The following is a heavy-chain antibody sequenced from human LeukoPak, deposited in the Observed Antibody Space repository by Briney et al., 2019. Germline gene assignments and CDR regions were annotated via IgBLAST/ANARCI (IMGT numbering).Heavy chain of an antibody. D-gene: IGHD6-6*01. V-gene: IGHV3-23*01. J-gene: IGHJ4*02. CDR1: GFTFSSCG. CDR3: AKRGPIYSSSPGNYFDY. CDR2: ISGSDDGT. Sequence: GGSLRLSCAVSGFTFSSCGMTWVRQAPGKGLEWVSSISGSDDGTYYADSVKGRFTISRDNSKNTLYLQMNSLRAEDTAVYYCAKRGPIYSSSPGNYFDYWGQGTLVTVSS.